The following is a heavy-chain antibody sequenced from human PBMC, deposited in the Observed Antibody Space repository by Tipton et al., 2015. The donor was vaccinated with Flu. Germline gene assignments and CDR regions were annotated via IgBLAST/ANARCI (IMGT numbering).Heavy chain of an antibody. J-gene: IGHJ4*02. CDR3: ASDSVVTIDFPHC. V-gene: IGHV3-11*01. D-gene: IGHD5-12*01. CDR2: ISGSGSFI. CDR1: GFIFSDSY. Sequence: SLRLSCAASGFIFSDSYMSWIRQAPGKGLEWVSYISGSGSFIYYADSVKGRFTISRDNAKNSLYLQMDSLKAEDTAVYYCASDSVVTIDFPHCWGGGTLVTGSS.